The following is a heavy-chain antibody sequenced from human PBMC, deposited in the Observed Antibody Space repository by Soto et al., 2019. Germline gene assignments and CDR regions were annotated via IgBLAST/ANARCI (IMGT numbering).Heavy chain of an antibody. CDR3: AREGNYCSGTSCYYMDF. CDR1: GYTFTSYG. Sequence: ASVKVSCKASGYTFTSYGISWVRQAPGQGLEWMGWISAYNGNTNYAQKLQGRVTMTTDTSTSTAYMELRSLRSDDTAVYYCAREGNYCSGTSCYYMDFGGKGTPVTVS. CDR2: ISAYNGNT. D-gene: IGHD2-2*01. J-gene: IGHJ6*03. V-gene: IGHV1-18*01.